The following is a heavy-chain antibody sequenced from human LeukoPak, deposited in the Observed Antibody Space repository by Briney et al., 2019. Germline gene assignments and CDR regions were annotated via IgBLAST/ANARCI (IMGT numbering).Heavy chain of an antibody. CDR3: AREAPRVGAVDY. V-gene: IGHV4-59*01. CDR1: GGSISSYY. Sequence: PSETLSLTCTVSGGSISSYYWSWIRQPPGKGLEWIGYIYYSGSTNYNPSLKSRVTISVDTSKNQFSLKLSSVTAADTAVYYCAREAPRVGAVDYWGQGTLSPSPQ. J-gene: IGHJ4*02. D-gene: IGHD1-26*01. CDR2: IYYSGST.